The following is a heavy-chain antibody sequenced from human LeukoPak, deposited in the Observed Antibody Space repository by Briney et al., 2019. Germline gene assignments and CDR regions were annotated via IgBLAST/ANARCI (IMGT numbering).Heavy chain of an antibody. V-gene: IGHV3-23*01. CDR1: GFTFSSYG. CDR2: ISGSGGST. Sequence: PGGTLRLSCAASGFTFSSYGMSWVRQAPGKGLEWLSAISGSGGSTYYADSVKGRFTISRDNSKNTLYLQMNSLRAEDTAVYYCAKMDGYNYRPFDYWGQGTLVTVSS. J-gene: IGHJ4*02. CDR3: AKMDGYNYRPFDY. D-gene: IGHD5-24*01.